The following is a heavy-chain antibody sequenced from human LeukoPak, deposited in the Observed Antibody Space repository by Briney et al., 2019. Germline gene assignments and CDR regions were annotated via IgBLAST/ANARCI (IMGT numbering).Heavy chain of an antibody. CDR2: INHSGYT. CDR1: GVSFSNYY. J-gene: IGHJ4*02. Sequence: PSETLSLTCAVSGVSFSNYYWSWIRQSPGKGLEWIGEINHSGYTNYSPSLRSRSTISIDTSRNQFSLKVTSVTAADTAIYYCARQYYGSDYWGQGTLVSVSS. D-gene: IGHD3-10*01. V-gene: IGHV4-34*01. CDR3: ARQYYGSDY.